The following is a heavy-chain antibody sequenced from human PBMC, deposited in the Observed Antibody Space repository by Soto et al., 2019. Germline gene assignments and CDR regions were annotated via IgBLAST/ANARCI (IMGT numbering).Heavy chain of an antibody. CDR1: GYSFAIYW. CDR3: ARQDGDGLYYFDY. CDR2: IYPGDFDT. D-gene: IGHD4-17*01. J-gene: IGHJ4*02. V-gene: IGHV5-51*01. Sequence: GESLKISCNGSGYSFAIYWIAWVRQMPGKGLEWRGVIYPGDFDTRYSPSFQGQVTISADKSINTAYLQWSSLKASDTAMYYCARQDGDGLYYFDYWGQGTLVTVSS.